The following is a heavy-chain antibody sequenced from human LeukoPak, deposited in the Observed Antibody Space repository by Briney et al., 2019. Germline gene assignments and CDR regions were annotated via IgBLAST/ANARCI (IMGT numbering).Heavy chain of an antibody. Sequence: SETLSLTCAVYGGSFSGYYWSWIRQPPGKGLEWIGYIYYSGSTNYSPSLKSRVTISVDTSKNQFSLKLSSVTAADTAVYYCARVGYDFWSGPRRTYYYYGMDVWGQGTTVTVSS. CDR2: IYYSGST. J-gene: IGHJ6*02. V-gene: IGHV4-59*01. D-gene: IGHD3-3*01. CDR1: GGSFSGYY. CDR3: ARVGYDFWSGPRRTYYYYGMDV.